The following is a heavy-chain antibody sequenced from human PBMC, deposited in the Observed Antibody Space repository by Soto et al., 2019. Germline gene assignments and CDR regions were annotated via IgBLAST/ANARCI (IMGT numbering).Heavy chain of an antibody. D-gene: IGHD5-12*01. V-gene: IGHV4-4*09. CDR2: ST. J-gene: IGHJ5*02. CDR3: ALSEYSVSWARFDP. CDR1: GGSISSYY. Sequence: SETLSLTCTVSGGSISSYYWSWIRQPPGKGLEWIGSTNYNPSLKSRVTISVDTSRNQFSLQLTSVTAADTAIYYCALSEYSVSWARFDPWGQGTLVTVSS.